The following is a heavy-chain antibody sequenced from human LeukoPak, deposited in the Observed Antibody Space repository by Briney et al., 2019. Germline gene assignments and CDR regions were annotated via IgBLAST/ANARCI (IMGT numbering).Heavy chain of an antibody. CDR2: IWYDGSKK. CDR1: GFTFSSYG. J-gene: IGHJ4*02. CDR3: ARRESGSSWSEFDY. D-gene: IGHD6-13*01. Sequence: GGSLRLSCAASGFTFSSYGMHWVRQAPGKRLEWVAVIWYDGSKKYYAESVKGRFTISRDNSKNTLYLQMNSLRAEDTAVYYCARRESGSSWSEFDYWGQGTLVTVSS. V-gene: IGHV3-33*01.